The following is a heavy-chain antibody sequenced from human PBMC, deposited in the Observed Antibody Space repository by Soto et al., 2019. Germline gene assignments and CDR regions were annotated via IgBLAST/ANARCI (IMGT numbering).Heavy chain of an antibody. CDR2: IIPIFGTA. CDR1: GGTFSSYA. D-gene: IGHD2-15*01. CDR3: GYLPDYYYGMDV. J-gene: IGHJ6*02. Sequence: QVQLVQSGAEVKKPGSSVKVSCKASGGTFSSYAISWVRQVPGQGLEWMGGIIPIFGTANYAQKFQGRVTITADESTSTDYMELSSLRSEDTAVYYCGYLPDYYYGMDVWGQGTTVTVSS. V-gene: IGHV1-69*12.